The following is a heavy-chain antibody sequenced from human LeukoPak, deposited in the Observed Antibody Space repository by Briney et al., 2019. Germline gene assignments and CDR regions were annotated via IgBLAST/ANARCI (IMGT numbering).Heavy chain of an antibody. CDR2: IYHSGST. J-gene: IGHJ5*02. D-gene: IGHD1-26*01. CDR1: GYSISSGYY. Sequence: SETLSLTCTVSGYSISSGYYWGWIRQPPGKGLEWIGSIYHSGSTYYNPSPKSRVTISVDTSKNQFSLKLSSVTAADTAVYYCARDLEWELLSRFDPWGQGTLVTVSS. V-gene: IGHV4-38-2*02. CDR3: ARDLEWELLSRFDP.